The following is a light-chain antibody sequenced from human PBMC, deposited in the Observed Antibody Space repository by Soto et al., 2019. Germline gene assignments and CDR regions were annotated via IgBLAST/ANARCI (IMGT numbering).Light chain of an antibody. CDR1: QSVTSRY. J-gene: IGKJ2*01. Sequence: EIVLTQSPGTLSLSPGERATLSCKASQSVTSRYLAWYQQKPGQATRLLIYGAASMATGIPDRFSGSGSGIDFTLTNNRLEPQDFAVYFCQQYNNSPEYTFGQGTKLEIK. CDR2: GAA. CDR3: QQYNNSPEYT. V-gene: IGKV3-20*01.